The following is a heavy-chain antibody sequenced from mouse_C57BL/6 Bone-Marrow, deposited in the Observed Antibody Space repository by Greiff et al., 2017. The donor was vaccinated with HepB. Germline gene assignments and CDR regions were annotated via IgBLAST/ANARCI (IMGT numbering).Heavy chain of an antibody. CDR3: ARRGVWEYYGSRYAMDY. J-gene: IGHJ4*01. D-gene: IGHD1-1*01. Sequence: QVQLQQSGAELVRPGTSVKMSCKASGYTFTNYWIGWAKQRPGHGLEWIGDIYPGGGYTNYNEKFKGKATLTADKSSSTADMQFSSLTSEDSAIYYCARRGVWEYYGSRYAMDYWGQGTSVTVSS. CDR2: IYPGGGYT. CDR1: GYTFTNYW. V-gene: IGHV1-63*01.